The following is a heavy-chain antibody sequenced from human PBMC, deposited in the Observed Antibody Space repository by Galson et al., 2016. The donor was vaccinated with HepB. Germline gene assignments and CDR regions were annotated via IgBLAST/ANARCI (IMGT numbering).Heavy chain of an antibody. CDR3: ARRGGSYYYFDY. D-gene: IGHD1-26*01. Sequence: SVKVSCKASGGTFSSYAISWVRQAPGQGLEWMGGIIPFFGPANYAQKFQGRVTITADESTSTVYMELRSLRSEETAVYYCARRGGSYYYFDYWGQGTLVTASS. V-gene: IGHV1-69*13. J-gene: IGHJ4*02. CDR2: IIPFFGPA. CDR1: GGTFSSYA.